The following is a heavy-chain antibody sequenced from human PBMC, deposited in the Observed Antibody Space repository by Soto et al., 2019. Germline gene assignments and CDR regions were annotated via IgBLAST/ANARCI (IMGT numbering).Heavy chain of an antibody. CDR1: GGSISSSSYY. J-gene: IGHJ6*03. CDR2: IYYSGST. D-gene: IGHD6-13*01. Sequence: SETLSLTCTVSGGSISSSSYYWGWIRQPPGKGLEWIGSIYYSGSTYYNPSLKSRVTISVDTSKNQFSLKLSSVTAADTAVYYCASIAAAGTGRVVDYYYYYYMDVWGKGTTVTSP. V-gene: IGHV4-39*01. CDR3: ASIAAAGTGRVVDYYYYYYMDV.